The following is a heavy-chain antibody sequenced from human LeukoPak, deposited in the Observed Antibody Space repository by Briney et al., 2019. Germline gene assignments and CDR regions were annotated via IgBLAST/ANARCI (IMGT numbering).Heavy chain of an antibody. D-gene: IGHD2-2*01. V-gene: IGHV4-4*07. Sequence: SETLSLTCTVSGGSISSYYWSWIRQPAGKGLEWIGRIYTSGSTNYNPSLKSRVTMSVDTSKNQFSLKLSSVTAADTAVYYCARDPSIVVVPAAHPNWFDPWGQGTLVTVSS. CDR2: IYTSGST. CDR1: GGSISSYY. J-gene: IGHJ5*02. CDR3: ARDPSIVVVPAAHPNWFDP.